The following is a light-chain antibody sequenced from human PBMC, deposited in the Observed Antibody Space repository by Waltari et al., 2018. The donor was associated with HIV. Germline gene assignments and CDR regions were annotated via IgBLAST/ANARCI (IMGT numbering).Light chain of an antibody. Sequence: QSALTQPASVSGSPGQSITISCTGTSSNSGANNFVSWYQQHPGKAPKLILYDVTKRPSGVSNRFSGSKSGNTASLTISGLQAEDEADYHCCSYAGSESSEVFGGGTKLTVL. CDR3: CSYAGSESSEV. J-gene: IGLJ2*01. V-gene: IGLV2-23*02. CDR2: DVT. CDR1: SSNSGANNF.